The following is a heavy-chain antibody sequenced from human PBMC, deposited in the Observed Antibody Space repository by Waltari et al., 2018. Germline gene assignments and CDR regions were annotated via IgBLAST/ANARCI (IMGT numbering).Heavy chain of an antibody. Sequence: QVQLVASGGGIVQPGRSLSLSCATSGFTFSHFAMHWVRQAPGKGLEWVAFISYDGKTKWYAESVKDRFTVSKDISKDTLYLQMDSLTPEDTAVDYCARERAGFYINYWGQGTLVTVSS. J-gene: IGHJ4*02. CDR3: ARERAGFYINY. CDR1: GFTFSHFA. D-gene: IGHD6-19*01. V-gene: IGHV3-30*01. CDR2: ISYDGKTK.